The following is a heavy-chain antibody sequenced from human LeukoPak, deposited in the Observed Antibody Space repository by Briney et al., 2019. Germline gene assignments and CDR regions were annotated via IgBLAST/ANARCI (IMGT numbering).Heavy chain of an antibody. J-gene: IGHJ4*02. D-gene: IGHD3-10*01. CDR2: INWNGGST. V-gene: IGHV3-20*04. CDR3: ARDSSLVRGVIRGAFDY. CDR1: GFTFDDYG. Sequence: GRSLRLSCAASGFTFDDYGMSWVRQAPGKGLEWVSGINWNGGSTGYADSVKGRFTISRDNAKNSLYLQMNSLRAEDTALYYCARDSSLVRGVIRGAFDYWGQGTLVTVSS.